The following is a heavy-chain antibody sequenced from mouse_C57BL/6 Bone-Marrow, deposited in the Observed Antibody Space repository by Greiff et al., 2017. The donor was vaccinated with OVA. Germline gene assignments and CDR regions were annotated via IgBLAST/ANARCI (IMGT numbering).Heavy chain of an antibody. V-gene: IGHV14-4*01. D-gene: IGHD4-1*01. Sequence: EVKLVESGAELVRPGASVKLSCTASGFNIKDDYMHWVKQRPEQGLEWIGWIDPENGDTEYASKFQGKATITADTSSNTAYLQLSSLTSEDTAVYYCTMNWDVFAYWGQGTLVTVSA. CDR3: TMNWDVFAY. CDR1: GFNIKDDY. J-gene: IGHJ3*01. CDR2: IDPENGDT.